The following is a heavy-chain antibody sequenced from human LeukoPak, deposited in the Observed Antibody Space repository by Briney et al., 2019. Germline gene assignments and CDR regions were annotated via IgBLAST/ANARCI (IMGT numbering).Heavy chain of an antibody. CDR3: AKNTGDSRGYYGGPFDY. D-gene: IGHD3-22*01. Sequence: GESLKISCKGSGYSFTSYWIGWVRQMPGKGLEWIGIIYPGDSDTRYSPSFQGQVTISADKSISTAYLQWSSLKASDTAMYYCAKNTGDSRGYYGGPFDYWGQGTLVTISS. CDR2: IYPGDSDT. J-gene: IGHJ4*02. V-gene: IGHV5-51*01. CDR1: GYSFTSYW.